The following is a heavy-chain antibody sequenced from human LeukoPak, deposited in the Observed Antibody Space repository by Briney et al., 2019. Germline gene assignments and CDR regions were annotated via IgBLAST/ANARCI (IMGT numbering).Heavy chain of an antibody. V-gene: IGHV3-30*04. CDR1: GFNFSSYA. Sequence: GGSLRLSCAASGFNFSSYAMHWVRQAPGKGLEWVAVISYDGSNKYYADSVKGRFTISRDNSKNTLYLQMNSLRAEDTAVYYCASTYGGNVNVVDYWGQGTLVTVSS. D-gene: IGHD4-23*01. J-gene: IGHJ4*02. CDR2: ISYDGSNK. CDR3: ASTYGGNVNVVDY.